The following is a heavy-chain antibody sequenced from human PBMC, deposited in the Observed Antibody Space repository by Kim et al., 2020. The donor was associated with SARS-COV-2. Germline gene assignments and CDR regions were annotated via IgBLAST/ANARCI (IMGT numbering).Heavy chain of an antibody. CDR2: TI. Sequence: TIYYADSVKGRFTISRDNAKNSLYLQMNSLRDEDTAVYYCARDYGSYYDYWGQGTLVTVSS. CDR3: ARDYGSYYDY. V-gene: IGHV3-48*02. D-gene: IGHD1-26*01. J-gene: IGHJ4*02.